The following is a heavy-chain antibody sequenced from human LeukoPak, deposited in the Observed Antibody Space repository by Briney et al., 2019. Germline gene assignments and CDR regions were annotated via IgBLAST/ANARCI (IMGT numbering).Heavy chain of an antibody. Sequence: PGGSLRLSCVASGFAFSNYGMHWVRQAPGKGLEWVALISYDGSNKYYADSVKGRFTISRDNSKNTLYLQMNSLRAEDTAVYYCAKAGNAYNRNPFDRWGQGTLVTVSS. D-gene: IGHD1-14*01. J-gene: IGHJ4*02. V-gene: IGHV3-30*18. CDR2: ISYDGSNK. CDR1: GFAFSNYG. CDR3: AKAGNAYNRNPFDR.